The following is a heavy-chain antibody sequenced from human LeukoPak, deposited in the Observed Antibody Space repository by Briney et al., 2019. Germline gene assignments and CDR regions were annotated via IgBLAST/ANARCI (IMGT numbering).Heavy chain of an antibody. D-gene: IGHD2-15*01. CDR3: ARDQLYCSGGICYFEY. Sequence: GGSLRLSCAASGFTFSSYWMHWVRQAPGKGLVCVSRTNSDGRSTSYADSVKGRFTISRDNAKNTLYLLMYSLRVEDTAVYYCARDQLYCSGGICYFEYWGRGTLVTVSS. V-gene: IGHV3-74*01. CDR2: TNSDGRST. J-gene: IGHJ4*02. CDR1: GFTFSSYW.